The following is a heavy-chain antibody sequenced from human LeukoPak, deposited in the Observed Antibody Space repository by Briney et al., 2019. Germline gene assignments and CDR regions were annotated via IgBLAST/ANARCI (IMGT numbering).Heavy chain of an antibody. CDR2: MYYSGST. CDR1: GGSISGYY. CDR3: GREHGEKATTP. D-gene: IGHD5-24*01. Sequence: SETLSLTCTVSGGSISGYYWSWIRQSPGKGLEWIGYMYYSGSTNYNPSLKSRATISVDTSKNQFSLKLSSVTAADTAVYYCGREHGEKATTPWGQGTLVTVSS. J-gene: IGHJ5*02. V-gene: IGHV4-59*01.